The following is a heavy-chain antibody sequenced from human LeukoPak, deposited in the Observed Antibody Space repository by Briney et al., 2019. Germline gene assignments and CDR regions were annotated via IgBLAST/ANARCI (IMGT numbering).Heavy chain of an antibody. CDR1: GFTFSSYW. CDR2: IKQDGSEK. Sequence: QPGGSLRLSCAASGFTFSSYWMSWVRQAPGKGLEWVANIKQDGSEKYYVDSGKGRFTISRDNAKNSLYLQMNSLRAEDTAVYYCATDPVSYYGSGSYYPQYYYYSGMDVWGQGTTVTVSS. J-gene: IGHJ6*02. V-gene: IGHV3-7*01. D-gene: IGHD3-10*01. CDR3: ATDPVSYYGSGSYYPQYYYYSGMDV.